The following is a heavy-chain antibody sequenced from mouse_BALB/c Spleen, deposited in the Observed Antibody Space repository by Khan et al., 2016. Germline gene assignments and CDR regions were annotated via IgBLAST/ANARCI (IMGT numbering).Heavy chain of an antibody. CDR1: GYTFTSYY. Sequence: QVQLQQSGAELVKPGASVKLSCKASGYTFTSYYMYWVKQRPGQGLEWIGEINPSNGGTNFNEKFKSKATLTVDKSSSTAYMQLSSLTSEDSAVYYCTRKGPRYGHMDYWGQGTSVTVSS. J-gene: IGHJ4*01. CDR3: TRKGPRYGHMDY. V-gene: IGHV1S81*02. CDR2: INPSNGGT. D-gene: IGHD1-2*01.